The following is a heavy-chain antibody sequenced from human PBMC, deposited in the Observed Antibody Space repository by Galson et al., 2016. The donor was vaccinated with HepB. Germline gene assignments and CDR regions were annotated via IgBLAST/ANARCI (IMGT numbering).Heavy chain of an antibody. Sequence: SLRLSCAASGFTFSSYAMSWVRQAPGKGLEWISHISSSSATINYADSVKGRFTISRDNAKNSLYLQMNSLRDDDTAVYYCTSGVYWGQGALVTVSS. J-gene: IGHJ4*02. CDR1: GFTFSSYA. V-gene: IGHV3-48*02. CDR3: TSGVY. D-gene: IGHD3-3*01. CDR2: ISSSSATI.